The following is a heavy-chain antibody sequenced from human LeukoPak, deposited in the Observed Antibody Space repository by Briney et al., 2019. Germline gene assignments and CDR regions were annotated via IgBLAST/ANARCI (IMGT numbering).Heavy chain of an antibody. V-gene: IGHV3-30*02. CDR1: GFTFSSYG. D-gene: IGHD4-17*01. CDR3: AKDTGDGDSNFDY. CDR2: IRYDGSNK. Sequence: SGGSLRLSCAASGFTFSSYGVHWVRQAPGKGLEWVAFIRYDGSNKYYADSVKGRFTISRDNSKNTLYLQMNSLRAEDTAVYYCAKDTGDGDSNFDYWGQGTLVTVSS. J-gene: IGHJ4*02.